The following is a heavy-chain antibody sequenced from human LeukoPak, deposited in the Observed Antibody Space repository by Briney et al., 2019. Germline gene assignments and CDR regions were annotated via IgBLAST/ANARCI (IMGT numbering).Heavy chain of an antibody. CDR2: IKSKVDGGTT. D-gene: IGHD5-12*01. CDR1: GFSFNSAW. V-gene: IGHV3-15*01. CDR3: IADIPPPRGYDYPFDY. J-gene: IGHJ4*02. Sequence: PGGSLRLSCAASGFSFNSAWMSWVRQAPGKGLECVGRIKSKVDGGTTDYAAPVKGRFTISRDDSKNMLYLQMDSLKSEDTGVYYCIADIPPPRGYDYPFDYWGQGTLVTVSS.